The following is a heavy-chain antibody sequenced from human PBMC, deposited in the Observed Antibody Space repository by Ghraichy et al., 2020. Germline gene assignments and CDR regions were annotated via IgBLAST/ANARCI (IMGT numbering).Heavy chain of an antibody. Sequence: SDTLSLTCTVSGGSMNSYYWSWIRQPAGKGLEWIGRIYTSGSTNYNPSLKSRVTMSVDTSKNQFSLRLSSVTAADTAVYYCADYDSSGAYFQHWGQGTLVIVSS. CDR2: IYTSGST. CDR3: ADYDSSGAYFQH. D-gene: IGHD3-22*01. V-gene: IGHV4-4*07. J-gene: IGHJ1*01. CDR1: GGSMNSYY.